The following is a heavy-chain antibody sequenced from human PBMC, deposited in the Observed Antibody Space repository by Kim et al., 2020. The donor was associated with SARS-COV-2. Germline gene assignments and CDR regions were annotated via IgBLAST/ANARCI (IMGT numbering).Heavy chain of an antibody. D-gene: IGHD3-22*01. Sequence: GGSLRLSCAASGFTFSSYAMHWVRQAPGKGLEWVAVISYDGSNKYYADSVKGRFTISRDNSNNTLYLQMNSLRAEDTAVYYCAREGDYYDSSGYLVFDAFDIWGQGTMVTVSS. J-gene: IGHJ3*02. CDR3: AREGDYYDSSGYLVFDAFDI. V-gene: IGHV3-30-3*01. CDR1: GFTFSSYA. CDR2: ISYDGSNK.